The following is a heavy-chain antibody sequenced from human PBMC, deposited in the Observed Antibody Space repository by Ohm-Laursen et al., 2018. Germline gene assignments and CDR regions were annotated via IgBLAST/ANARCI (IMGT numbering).Heavy chain of an antibody. J-gene: IGHJ4*02. CDR3: AKVVASTSIDF. CDR1: GGSISSYY. D-gene: IGHD3-22*01. CDR2: IYKSGST. Sequence: SETLSRTCSVSGGSISSYYWSWTRQSPGKGLEWIGYIYKSGSTNYNPSLKSRVTISKDTSKNQFSLKLNSLIAADTAVYYFAKVVASTSIDFWGQGILVTVSS. V-gene: IGHV4-59*08.